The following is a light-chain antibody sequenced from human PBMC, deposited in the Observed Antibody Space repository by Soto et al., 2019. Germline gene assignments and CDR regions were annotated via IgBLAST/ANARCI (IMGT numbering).Light chain of an antibody. V-gene: IGKV1-33*01. CDR3: QQYENLPT. J-gene: IGKJ5*01. CDR2: DAS. CDR1: QNINNY. Sequence: QLTQSPSSLSASVGDRVTISFQASQNINNYLNWYQQKPGRAPKLLIYDASNLEAGVPSRFRGSGSGTDFTFTISRLQPEDIATYYCQQYENLPTFGQGTRLEIK.